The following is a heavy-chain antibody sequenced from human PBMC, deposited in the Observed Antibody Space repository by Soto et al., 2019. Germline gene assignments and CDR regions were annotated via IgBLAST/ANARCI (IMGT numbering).Heavy chain of an antibody. Sequence: SETLSLTCSVSGGSVSSGYYWNWIRQSPGKGLEWIGHLYYTGSTNYNHYLKSRVTISVDTSKNKFFLNLNSVTAADTAVYYCARGPIPVVRRYFDSWGQGIPVTVSS. CDR2: LYYTGST. CDR1: GGSVSSGYY. V-gene: IGHV4-61*01. J-gene: IGHJ4*02. D-gene: IGHD2-15*01. CDR3: ARGPIPVVRRYFDS.